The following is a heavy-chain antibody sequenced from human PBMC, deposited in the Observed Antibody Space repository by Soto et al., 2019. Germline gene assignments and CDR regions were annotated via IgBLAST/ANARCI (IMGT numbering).Heavy chain of an antibody. CDR1: GFSLSTSGVG. D-gene: IGHD3-16*01. J-gene: IGHJ4*02. V-gene: IGHV2-5*01. CDR2: IYWNDDK. Sequence: SGPTLVKPTQTLTLTCTFSGFSLSTSGVGVGWIRQPPGKALEWLALIYWNDDKRYSPSLKSRLTITKDTSKNQVVLTMTNMDPVDTATYYCAQLIAPRYYFDYWGQGTLVTVSS. CDR3: AQLIAPRYYFDY.